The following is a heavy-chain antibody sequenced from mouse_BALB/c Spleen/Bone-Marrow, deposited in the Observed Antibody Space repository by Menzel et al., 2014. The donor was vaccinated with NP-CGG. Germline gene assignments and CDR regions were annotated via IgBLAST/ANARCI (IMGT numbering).Heavy chain of an antibody. CDR1: GFNIKDYY. V-gene: IGHV14-4*02. Sequence: EVQLQQSGAELVRSGASVKLSCTASGFNIKDYYIHWVKQRPEQGLEWIGWIDPDNGDTEYAPKFQGTATMTADTSSNTDYLQLSSLTSEDSACYCCNIDDFDFDYWGQGTPLTVSS. J-gene: IGHJ2*01. CDR3: NIDDFDFDY. CDR2: IDPDNGDT.